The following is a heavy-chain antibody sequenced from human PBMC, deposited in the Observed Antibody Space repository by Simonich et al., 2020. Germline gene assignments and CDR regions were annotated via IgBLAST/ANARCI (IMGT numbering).Heavy chain of an antibody. Sequence: EVQLVESGGGLVQPGGSLRLSCAASGFTFSSYWMNWVRQSPGKGLVCVSQINSDESSTRYADAVNGRFTISRDNAKNTLYLQMNSLRAEDTAVYYCARGGGGSSWYYWGQGTLVTVSS. D-gene: IGHD6-13*01. CDR2: INSDESST. CDR3: ARGGGGSSWYY. J-gene: IGHJ4*02. V-gene: IGHV3-74*01. CDR1: GFTFSSYW.